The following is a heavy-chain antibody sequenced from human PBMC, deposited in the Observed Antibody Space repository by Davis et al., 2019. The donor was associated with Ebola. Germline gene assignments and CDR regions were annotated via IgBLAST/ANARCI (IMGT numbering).Heavy chain of an antibody. V-gene: IGHV3-7*01. Sequence: GGSLRLSCAASGFTFSNYWMSWVRQAPGRGLEWMANIKVDGSETYYVDSVKGRFTVSRDNAKNSLYLQMYSLTVEDTAVYYCARDAGDRAVDYWGQGALVTVSS. J-gene: IGHJ4*02. CDR2: IKVDGSET. CDR1: GFTFSNYW. CDR3: ARDAGDRAVDY. D-gene: IGHD3-10*01.